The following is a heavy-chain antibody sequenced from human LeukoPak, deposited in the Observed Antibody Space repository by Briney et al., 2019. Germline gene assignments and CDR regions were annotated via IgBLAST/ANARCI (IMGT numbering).Heavy chain of an antibody. CDR3: TRVTAVASDDY. J-gene: IGHJ4*02. D-gene: IGHD6-19*01. V-gene: IGHV3-49*03. CDR1: GFTFGDYA. CDR2: IRSKAYGGTT. Sequence: PGRSLRLSCTASGFTFGDYAMSWFRQAPGKGLEWVGFIRSKAYGGTTEYAASVKGRFTISRDDSKSIAYLQMNSLKTEDTAVYYCTRVTAVASDDYWGQGTLVTVSS.